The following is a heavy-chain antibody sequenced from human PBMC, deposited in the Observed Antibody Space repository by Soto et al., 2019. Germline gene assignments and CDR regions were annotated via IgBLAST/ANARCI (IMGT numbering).Heavy chain of an antibody. V-gene: IGHV3-64D*08. CDR3: VKDRRGSFRAFDY. CDR1: GFTFSSYA. D-gene: IGHD3-10*01. CDR2: ISSNGGST. Sequence: GGSLRLSCAASGFTFSSYAMRWVRQASGKGLEYVSAISSNGGSTSYADSVKGRFIISRDNTQNTPYLQMSGLRTEDTAVYYCVKDRRGSFRAFDYWGQGTVVTVSS. J-gene: IGHJ4*02.